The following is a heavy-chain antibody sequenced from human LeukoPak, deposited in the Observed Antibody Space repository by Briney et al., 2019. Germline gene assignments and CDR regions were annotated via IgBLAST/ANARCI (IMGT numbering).Heavy chain of an antibody. J-gene: IGHJ5*02. D-gene: IGHD6-13*01. Sequence: SETLSLTCTVSGGSISSSSYYWGWIRQPPGKGLEWIGSIYYSGSTYYNPSLKSRVTISVDTSKNQFSLKLSSVTAADTAVYYCARGYSSSWFTNWFDPWGQGTLVTVSS. CDR2: IYYSGST. V-gene: IGHV4-39*07. CDR3: ARGYSSSWFTNWFDP. CDR1: GGSISSSSYY.